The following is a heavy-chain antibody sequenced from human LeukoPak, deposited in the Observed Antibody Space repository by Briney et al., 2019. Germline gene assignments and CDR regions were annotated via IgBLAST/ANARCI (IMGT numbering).Heavy chain of an antibody. J-gene: IGHJ4*02. CDR3: AKRPAAVRGVIPYLDY. CDR1: GFTFSNYA. CDR2: ISGSGGST. V-gene: IGHV3-23*01. Sequence: GGSLRLSCAASGFTFSNYAMSWVRQAPGKGLEWVSAISGSGGSTYYADSVKGRFTISRDNSKNTLYLQMNSLRAEDTAIYYCAKRPAAVRGVIPYLDYWGQGTLVTVSS. D-gene: IGHD3-10*02.